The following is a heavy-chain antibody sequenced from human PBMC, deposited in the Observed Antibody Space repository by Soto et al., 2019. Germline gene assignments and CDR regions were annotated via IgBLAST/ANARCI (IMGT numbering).Heavy chain of an antibody. D-gene: IGHD3-22*01. Sequence: GGSLRLSCAASGFTVSSNYMSWVRQAPGKGLEWVSVIYSVGSTYYADSVKGRLTISRDNSKNTLYLQMNSLRAEDTAVYYCARGYYYDSSGSDFDYWGQGTLVTVSS. J-gene: IGHJ4*02. CDR2: IYSVGST. CDR3: ARGYYYDSSGSDFDY. CDR1: GFTVSSNY. V-gene: IGHV3-53*01.